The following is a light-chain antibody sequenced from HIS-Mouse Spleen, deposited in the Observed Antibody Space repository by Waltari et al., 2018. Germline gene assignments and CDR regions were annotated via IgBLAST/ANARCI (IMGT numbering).Light chain of an antibody. CDR1: QSISSY. V-gene: IGKV1-39*01. J-gene: IGKJ1*01. CDR3: QQSYSTLWT. Sequence: DIQMTQSPSSLSASVGDRVTITCRARQSISSYLNWYQQKPGKAPKLLIYAASSLQSGVPSRFSGSGSGTEFTLTISSLQPEDFATYYCQQSYSTLWTFGQGTKVEIK. CDR2: AAS.